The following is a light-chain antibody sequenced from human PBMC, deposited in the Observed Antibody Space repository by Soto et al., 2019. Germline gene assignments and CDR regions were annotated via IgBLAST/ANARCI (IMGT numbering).Light chain of an antibody. CDR1: SSNIGSNT. Sequence: QSVLSQPPSASGTPGQRVTISCSGSSSNIGSNTVNWYQQFPGTAPKLLIYFNIQRPSGVPDRFSGSTSGTSASLAISGLQSEDEADYYCAAWDDSLNGYVFGTGTKVTVL. CDR2: FNI. V-gene: IGLV1-44*01. J-gene: IGLJ1*01. CDR3: AAWDDSLNGYV.